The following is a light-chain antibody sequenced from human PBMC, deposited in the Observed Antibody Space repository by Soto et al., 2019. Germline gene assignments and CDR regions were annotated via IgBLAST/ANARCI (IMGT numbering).Light chain of an antibody. V-gene: IGKV4-1*01. CDR3: QQHHTVPWT. J-gene: IGKJ1*01. CDR1: QSILNTSNNKNY. Sequence: DIVMTQSADSLSVSLGERATINCKSSQSILNTSNNKNYLTWFQQKPGQPPRLLIYWAASREAGVPDRVSGSGSGTDFTLTISSLQAEDVAVYYCQQHHTVPWTFGQGTKVEIK. CDR2: WAA.